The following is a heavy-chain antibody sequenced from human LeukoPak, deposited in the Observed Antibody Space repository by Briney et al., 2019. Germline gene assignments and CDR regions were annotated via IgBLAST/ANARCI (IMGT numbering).Heavy chain of an antibody. V-gene: IGHV4-30-4*08. CDR1: GGSISSGDYY. Sequence: SETLSLTCTVSGGSISSGDYYWSWIRQPPGKGLEWIGYIYYSGSTYYNPSLKSRVTISVDTSKNQFSLKLSSVTAADTAVYYCARDKSDYGFDYWGQGTLVTVSS. CDR3: ARDKSDYGFDY. D-gene: IGHD4-17*01. CDR2: IYYSGST. J-gene: IGHJ4*02.